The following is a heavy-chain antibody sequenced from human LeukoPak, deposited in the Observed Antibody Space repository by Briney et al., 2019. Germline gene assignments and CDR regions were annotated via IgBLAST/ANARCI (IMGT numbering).Heavy chain of an antibody. CDR3: ARGIVPDI. CDR1: GGSISSGGYS. V-gene: IGHV4-30-2*01. CDR2: IYHSGST. D-gene: IGHD3-16*02. Sequence: PSETLSLTCAVSGGSISSGGYSWSWIRQPSGKGLEWIGYIYHSGSTYYNPSLKSRVTISVDRSKNQFSLKLSSVTAADTAVYYCARGIVPDIWGQGTLVTVSS. J-gene: IGHJ4*02.